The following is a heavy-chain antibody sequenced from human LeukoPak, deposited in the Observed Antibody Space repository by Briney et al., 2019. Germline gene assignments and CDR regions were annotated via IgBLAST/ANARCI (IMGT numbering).Heavy chain of an antibody. CDR2: IKQDGSEK. V-gene: IGHV3-7*05. CDR3: ARRGTSSSWAHFDY. J-gene: IGHJ4*02. Sequence: GGSLRLSCAASGFTFSTYWMTWVSQAPGKGLEWVANIKQDGSEKYYVDSVKGRFTISRDNAKNSLYLQMNSLGAEDTAVYYCARRGTSSSWAHFDYWGQGTLVTVSS. D-gene: IGHD6-13*01. CDR1: GFTFSTYW.